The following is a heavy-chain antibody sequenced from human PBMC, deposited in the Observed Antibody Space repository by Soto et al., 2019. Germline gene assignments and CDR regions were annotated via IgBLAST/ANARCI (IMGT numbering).Heavy chain of an antibody. J-gene: IGHJ4*02. CDR2: ISGSGGST. D-gene: IGHD3-10*01. CDR3: AKEVYSYGSGSYYPFDY. CDR1: GFTFSSYA. V-gene: IGHV3-23*01. Sequence: GGSLRLSCAASGFTFSSYAMSWVRQAPGKGLEWVSAISGSGGSTYYADSVKGRFTIPRDNSKNTLYLQMNSLRAEDTAVYYCAKEVYSYGSGSYYPFDYWGPTTLLSVP.